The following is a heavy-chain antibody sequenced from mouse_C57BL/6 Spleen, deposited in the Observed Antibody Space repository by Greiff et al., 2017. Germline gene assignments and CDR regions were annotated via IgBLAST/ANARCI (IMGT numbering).Heavy chain of an antibody. CDR3: TRKDYGSSYDYFDY. CDR1: GYTFTSYW. CDR2: IYPGNSDT. V-gene: IGHV1-5*01. Sequence: VQLQQSGTVLARPGASVTMSCKTSGYTFTSYWMHWVKQRPGQGLEWIGGIYPGNSDTSYNQKFKGKAKLTAVTSASTAYMELSSLTNEDSAVYYCTRKDYGSSYDYFDYWGQGTTLTVSS. D-gene: IGHD1-1*01. J-gene: IGHJ2*01.